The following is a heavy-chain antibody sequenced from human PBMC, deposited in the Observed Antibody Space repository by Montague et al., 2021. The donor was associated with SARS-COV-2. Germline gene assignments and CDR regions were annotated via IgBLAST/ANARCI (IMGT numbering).Heavy chain of an antibody. CDR3: ARWISRLRGVDE. CDR1: GGSFSGYY. D-gene: IGHD3-10*01. J-gene: IGHJ4*02. Sequence: SETLSLTCAVYGGSFSGYYWTWIRQAPGKGLEWIGEITHRRSTTYNPSLESRVTISVDTSKKQFSLKLRSVTAADTAVYYCARWISRLRGVDEWGQGTLVTVSS. V-gene: IGHV4-34*01. CDR2: ITHRRST.